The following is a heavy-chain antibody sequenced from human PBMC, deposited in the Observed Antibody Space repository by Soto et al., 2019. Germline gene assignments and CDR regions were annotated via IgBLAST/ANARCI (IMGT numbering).Heavy chain of an antibody. D-gene: IGHD3-3*02. J-gene: IGHJ4*02. V-gene: IGHV4-61*01. Sequence: PSETLSLTCTVSGGSFKSGSYSWSWIRQPPGKGLEWIGYVYHTGRTSYNPSLKSRVSISMDTSKNQFSLKLSSVTAADTAVYYCARGAILEWLSPNPYFDYWGQGTLVTVSS. CDR2: VYHTGRT. CDR3: ARGAILEWLSPNPYFDY. CDR1: GGSFKSGSYS.